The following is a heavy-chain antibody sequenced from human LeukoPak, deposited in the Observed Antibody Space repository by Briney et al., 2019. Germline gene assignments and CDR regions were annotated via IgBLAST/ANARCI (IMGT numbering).Heavy chain of an antibody. CDR1: GFTFSSFA. V-gene: IGHV3-23*01. CDR3: AKGSKLGPGGTFDY. Sequence: GRSLRLSCAASGFTFSSFAMSWVRLAPGKGLECVSAISASGGSTYYADSVKGRFTISRDNSKNTLYLQMNSLRAEDTAVYYCAKGSKLGPGGTFDYWGQGTLVTVSS. D-gene: IGHD6-13*01. J-gene: IGHJ4*02. CDR2: ISASGGST.